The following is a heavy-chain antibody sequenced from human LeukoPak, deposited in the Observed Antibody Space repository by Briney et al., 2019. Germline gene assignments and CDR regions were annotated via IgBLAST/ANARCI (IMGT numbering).Heavy chain of an antibody. Sequence: GGSLRLSCAASGFTFTSYSMNWVRQAPGKGLEWVSTISGGGGSTYYADSVKGRFTISRDNAKNTLYLQMNSLRAEDTAVYYCASAERVDGGYVRWGYWGQGTLVIVSS. J-gene: IGHJ4*02. V-gene: IGHV3-23*01. CDR2: ISGGGGST. CDR1: GFTFTSYS. CDR3: ASAERVDGGYVRWGY. D-gene: IGHD5-12*01.